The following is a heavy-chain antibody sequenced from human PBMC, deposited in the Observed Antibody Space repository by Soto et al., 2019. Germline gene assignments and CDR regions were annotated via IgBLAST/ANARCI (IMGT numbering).Heavy chain of an antibody. Sequence: ETLSLTCAVYGGSFSGYYWSWVRQAPGKGLEWVGRIKSKTDGGTTDYAAPVKGRFTISRDDSKNTLYLQMNSLKTEDTAVYYCTTVAGVVPAAFPIYYYYGMDVWGQGTTVTVSS. CDR3: TTVAGVVPAAFPIYYYYGMDV. CDR1: GGSFSGYY. D-gene: IGHD2-2*01. V-gene: IGHV3-15*01. CDR2: IKSKTDGGTT. J-gene: IGHJ6*02.